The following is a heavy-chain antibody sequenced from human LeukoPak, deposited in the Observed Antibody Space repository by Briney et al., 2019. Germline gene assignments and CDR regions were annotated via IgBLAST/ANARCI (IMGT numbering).Heavy chain of an antibody. CDR3: ARVFQGIAAASKWFDP. CDR2: TYYRSKWYN. J-gene: IGHJ5*02. D-gene: IGHD6-13*01. CDR1: GDSVSSNSAA. Sequence: SQTLSLTCAISGDSVSSNSAAGNWIRQSPSRGLELQGRTYYRSKWYNDYTVSVKSRITIHPDTSKNQFSLQLNSVTPEDTAVYSCARVFQGIAAASKWFDPWGRGTLVIVSA. V-gene: IGHV6-1*01.